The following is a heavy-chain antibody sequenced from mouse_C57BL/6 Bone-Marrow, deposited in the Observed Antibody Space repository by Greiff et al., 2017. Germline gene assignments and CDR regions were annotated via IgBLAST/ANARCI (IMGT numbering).Heavy chain of an antibody. Sequence: VQLQQSGAELVKPGASVKISCKASGYAFSSYWMNWVKQRPGKVLEWIGQIYPGDGDTNYNGKFKGKATLTADKSSSTAYMQLSSLTSEDSAVYSGERPYYYGSSYWYFDVGGTGTTVTVSS. CDR1: GYAFSSYW. J-gene: IGHJ1*03. D-gene: IGHD1-1*01. CDR3: ERPYYYGSSYWYFDV. CDR2: IYPGDGDT. V-gene: IGHV1-80*01.